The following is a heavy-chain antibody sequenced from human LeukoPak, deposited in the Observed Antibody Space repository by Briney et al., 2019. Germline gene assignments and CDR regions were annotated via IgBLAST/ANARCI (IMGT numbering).Heavy chain of an antibody. Sequence: PSETLSLTCTVSGGSIRSSYYYWGWIRQPPGKGLEWIGSIYDSGSTYYNPSLKSRVTISVDTSKNQFSLKLNSVTAADTAVYYCATYYYDSSGYYYFDYWGQGTLVTVSS. CDR2: IYDSGST. CDR1: GGSIRSSYYY. CDR3: ATYYYDSSGYYYFDY. J-gene: IGHJ4*02. D-gene: IGHD3-22*01. V-gene: IGHV4-39*07.